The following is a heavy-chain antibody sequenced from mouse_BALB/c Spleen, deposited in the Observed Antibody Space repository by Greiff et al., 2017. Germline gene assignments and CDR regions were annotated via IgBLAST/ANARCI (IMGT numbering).Heavy chain of an antibody. D-gene: IGHD2-3*01. CDR2: INPSNGRT. V-gene: IGHV1S81*02. CDR1: GYTFTSYW. J-gene: IGHJ4*01. CDR3: ARWLLGYAMDY. Sequence: VQLQQPGAELVKPGASVKLSCKASGYTFTSYWMHWVKQRPGQGLEWIGEINPSNGRTNYNEKFKSKATLTVDKSSSTAYMQLSSLTSEDSAVYYCARWLLGYAMDYWGQGTSVTVSS.